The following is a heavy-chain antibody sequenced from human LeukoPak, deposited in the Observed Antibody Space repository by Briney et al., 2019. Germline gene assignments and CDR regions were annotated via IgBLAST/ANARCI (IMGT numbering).Heavy chain of an antibody. Sequence: PGRSLRLSCTGSGFTFGDYGMSWVRQAPGKGLEWVGFIRDKSYSGATEYAASVKGRFTISRDDSKRLAYLQMNSLKIEDTAVYFCTRDRGYSGYALYDLWGQGPLVTVSS. CDR1: GFTFGDYG. CDR2: IRDKSYSGAT. CDR3: TRDRGYSGYALYDL. D-gene: IGHD5-12*01. J-gene: IGHJ4*02. V-gene: IGHV3-49*04.